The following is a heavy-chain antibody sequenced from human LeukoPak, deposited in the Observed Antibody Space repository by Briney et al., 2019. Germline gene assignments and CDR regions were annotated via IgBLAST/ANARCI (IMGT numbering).Heavy chain of an antibody. V-gene: IGHV3-48*02. CDR3: ARGAPSGGYYGY. Sequence: GGSLRLSCAASGFTFSSYSMNWVRQAPGKGLEWVSYISGSSSTIYYADSVKGRFTISRDNAKSSLYLQMNSLRDEDTAVYYCARGAPSGGYYGYWGQGTLVTVSS. J-gene: IGHJ4*02. CDR1: GFTFSSYS. D-gene: IGHD1-26*01. CDR2: ISGSSSTI.